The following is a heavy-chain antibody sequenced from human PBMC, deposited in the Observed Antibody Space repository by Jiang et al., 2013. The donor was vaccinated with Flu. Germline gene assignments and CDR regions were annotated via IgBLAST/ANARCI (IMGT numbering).Heavy chain of an antibody. Sequence: VLLKPSETLSLTCAVSGYSISNGYYWGWIRQPPGKGLEWIGTGTIYHSGITYSSPSLKRRVIISLDTSKNEFSLNLISVTAADTAVYYCARQNAGTTLDAFDFWGRGTSITVSS. V-gene: IGHV4-38-2*01. J-gene: IGHJ3*01. D-gene: IGHD2/OR15-2a*01. CDR1: GYSISNGYY. CDR2: GTIYHSGIT. CDR3: ARQNAGTTLDAFDF.